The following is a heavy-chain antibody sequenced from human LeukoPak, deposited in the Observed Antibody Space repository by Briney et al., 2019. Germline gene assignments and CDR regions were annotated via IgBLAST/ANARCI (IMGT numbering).Heavy chain of an antibody. J-gene: IGHJ6*04. CDR2: IIPIFGTA. CDR3: ARIMVRGVIGSGGMDV. D-gene: IGHD3-10*01. CDR1: GYIFTNYY. V-gene: IGHV1-69*06. Sequence: GASVKVSCKASGYIFTNYYIHWVRQAPGQGLEWMGGIIPIFGTANYAQKFQGRVTITSEKSTRKAYMELSSLRSEHTAVYYCARIMVRGVIGSGGMDVWGKGPTVTVSS.